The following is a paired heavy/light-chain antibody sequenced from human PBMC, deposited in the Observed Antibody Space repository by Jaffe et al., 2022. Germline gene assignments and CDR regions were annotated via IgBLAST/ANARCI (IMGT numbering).Light chain of an antibody. J-gene: IGKJ4*01. V-gene: IGKV2D-29*01. CDR3: MQSIQLALT. Sequence: DIVMTQTPLSLSVTPGQPASISCKSSQSLLHSDGKTYLYWYLQKPGQPPQLLIYEVSNRFSGVPDRFSGSGSGTDFTLKISRVEAEDVGVYYCMQSIQLALTFGGGTKVEIK. CDR2: EVS. CDR1: QSLLHSDGKTY.
Heavy chain of an antibody. CDR1: GGTFSSYA. V-gene: IGHV1-69*01. D-gene: IGHD3-16*02. J-gene: IGHJ6*03. CDR2: IIPIFGTA. Sequence: QVQLVQSGAEVKKPGSSVKVSCKASGGTFSSYAISWVRQAPGQGLEWMGGIIPIFGTANYAQKFQGRVTITADESTSTAYMELSSLRSEDTAVYYCARGRTFGGVIVNYYYYYYMDVWGKGTTVTVSS. CDR3: ARGRTFGGVIVNYYYYYYMDV.